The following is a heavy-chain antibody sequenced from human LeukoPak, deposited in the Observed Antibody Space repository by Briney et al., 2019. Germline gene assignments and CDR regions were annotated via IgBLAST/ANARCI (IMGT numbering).Heavy chain of an antibody. V-gene: IGHV3-30*18. J-gene: IGHJ4*02. CDR3: AKGALRYYDWLKCFVDY. CDR2: ISYDGSNK. CDR1: GFTFSSYA. Sequence: GRSLRLSCAASGFTFSSYAMNWVRQAPGKGLEWVAVISYDGSNKYYADSVKGRFTISRDNSKNTLYLQMNSLRAEDTAVYYCAKGALRYYDWLKCFVDYWGQGTLVTVSS. D-gene: IGHD3-9*01.